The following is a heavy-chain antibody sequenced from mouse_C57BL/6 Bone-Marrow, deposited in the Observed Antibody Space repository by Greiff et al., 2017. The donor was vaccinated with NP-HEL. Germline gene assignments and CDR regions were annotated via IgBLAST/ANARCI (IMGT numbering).Heavy chain of an antibody. CDR1: GYTFTDYY. CDR3: ARPFITTVVATNYYAMDY. J-gene: IGHJ4*01. Sequence: VQLQQSGPVLVKPGASVKMSCKASGYTFTDYYMNWVKQSHGKSLEWIRVINPYNGGTSYNQKFKGKATLTVDKSSSTAYMELNSLTSEDSAVYYCARPFITTVVATNYYAMDYWGQGTSVTVSS. D-gene: IGHD1-1*01. CDR2: INPYNGGT. V-gene: IGHV1-19*01.